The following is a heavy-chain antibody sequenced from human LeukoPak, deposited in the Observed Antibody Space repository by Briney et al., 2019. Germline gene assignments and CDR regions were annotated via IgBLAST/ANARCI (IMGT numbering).Heavy chain of an antibody. CDR2: TYYTSKWNT. CDR1: GDSVSTSGVA. J-gene: IGHJ5*02. CDR3: ARALRQQLVTGWFDP. Sequence: SQTLSLTCAISGDSVSTSGVAWNWVRQSPSRGLEWLGRTYYTSKWNTDYAVSVKSRIVVNPDTSKNQFSLQLNSVTSEDTAVYYCARALRQQLVTGWFDPWGQGTLVTVSS. D-gene: IGHD6-13*01. V-gene: IGHV6-1*01.